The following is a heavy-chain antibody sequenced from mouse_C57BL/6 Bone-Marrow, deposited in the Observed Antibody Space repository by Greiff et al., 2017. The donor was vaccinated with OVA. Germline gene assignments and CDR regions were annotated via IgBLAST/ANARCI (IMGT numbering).Heavy chain of an antibody. V-gene: IGHV10-1*01. Sequence: EVKLMESGGGLVQPKGSLKLSCAASGFSFNTYAMNWVRQAPGKGLEWVARIRSKSNNYATYYADSVKDRFTLSGDDSESMLYLQMNNLKTEDTAMYYCVRRGDYDAFDYWGQGTTLTVSS. CDR3: VRRGDYDAFDY. CDR2: IRSKSNNYAT. D-gene: IGHD2-4*01. J-gene: IGHJ2*01. CDR1: GFSFNTYA.